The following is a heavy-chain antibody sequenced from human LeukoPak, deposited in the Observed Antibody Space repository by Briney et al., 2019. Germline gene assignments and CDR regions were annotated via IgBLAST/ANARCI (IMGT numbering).Heavy chain of an antibody. Sequence: GGSLRLSCAASGFAFSTYSMNWVRQAPGKGLEWVSSITSGSTYIYYADSVKGRFTISRDNAKNSLYLQMNSLRAEDTAVYYCARDQLYYFDYWGQGTLVTVSS. D-gene: IGHD2-2*01. V-gene: IGHV3-21*01. CDR3: ARDQLYYFDY. CDR1: GFAFSTYS. CDR2: ITSGSTYI. J-gene: IGHJ4*02.